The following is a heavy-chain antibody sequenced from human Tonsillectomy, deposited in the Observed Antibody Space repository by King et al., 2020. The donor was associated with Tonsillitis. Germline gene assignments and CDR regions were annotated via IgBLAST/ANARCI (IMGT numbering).Heavy chain of an antibody. CDR2: INHSCST. D-gene: IGHD1-20*01. V-gene: IGHV4-34*01. Sequence: VQLQQWGAGLLKPSETLSLTCAVYGGSFNSYYWSWIRQPPGKGLEWIGEINHSCSTNYNPSLKSRVTISVDTSKNQFSLKLSSVTAADTAVYYCARDYNWNDGMRAGWFDPWGQGTLVTVSS. CDR1: GGSFNSYY. J-gene: IGHJ5*02. CDR3: ARDYNWNDGMRAGWFDP.